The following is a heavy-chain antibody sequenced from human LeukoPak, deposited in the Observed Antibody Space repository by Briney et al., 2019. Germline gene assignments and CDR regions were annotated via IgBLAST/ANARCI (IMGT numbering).Heavy chain of an antibody. D-gene: IGHD6-13*01. CDR2: ISGSGGST. J-gene: IGHJ6*03. CDR1: GFTFSSYG. V-gene: IGHV3-23*01. CDR3: AKDSHSSSWLRWDYYYYYMDV. Sequence: GGSLRLSCAASGFTFSSYGMSWIRQAPGKGLEWVSAISGSGGSTYYADSVKGRFTISRDNSKNTLYLQMNSLRAEDTAVYYCAKDSHSSSWLRWDYYYYYMDVWGKGTTVTISS.